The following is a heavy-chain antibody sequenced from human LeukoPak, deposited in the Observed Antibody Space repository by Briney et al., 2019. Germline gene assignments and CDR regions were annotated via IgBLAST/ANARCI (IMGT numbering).Heavy chain of an antibody. CDR3: ARDVPLVGYCSSTSCYQNWFDP. V-gene: IGHV1-2*02. D-gene: IGHD2-2*01. Sequence: ASVKVSCKASGYTFTGYYMHWVRQAPGQGLEWMGWINPNSGGTNYAQKFQGRVTMTRDTSISTAYMELSRLRSDDTAVYYCARDVPLVGYCSSTSCYQNWFDPWGQRTLVTVSS. CDR2: INPNSGGT. J-gene: IGHJ5*02. CDR1: GYTFTGYY.